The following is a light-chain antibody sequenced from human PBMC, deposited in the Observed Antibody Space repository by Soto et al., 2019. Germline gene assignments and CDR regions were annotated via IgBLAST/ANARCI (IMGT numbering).Light chain of an antibody. Sequence: QSVLTQPASVSGSPGQSLTISCTGSSSDVGGYNYVSWYQQYPGKPPKLTISEVSNRPSGVSSRFSGSKAGNTASLTISGLQAEDEADYYCSSYTSASTLYVFGTGTKVTAL. CDR2: EVS. CDR3: SSYTSASTLYV. CDR1: SSDVGGYNY. J-gene: IGLJ1*01. V-gene: IGLV2-14*01.